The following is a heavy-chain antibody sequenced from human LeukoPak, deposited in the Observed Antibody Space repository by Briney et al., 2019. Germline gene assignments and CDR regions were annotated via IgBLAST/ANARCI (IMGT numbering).Heavy chain of an antibody. V-gene: IGHV3-7*01. CDR3: ARGGYSSSSGIDY. D-gene: IGHD6-6*01. Sequence: GGSLRLSCTASGFTFSGYAMSWVRQAPGKGLEWVANIKQDGSEKYYVDSVKGRFTISRDNAKNSLYLQMNSLRAEDTAVYYCARGGYSSSSGIDYWGQGTLVTVSS. CDR1: GFTFSGYA. CDR2: IKQDGSEK. J-gene: IGHJ4*02.